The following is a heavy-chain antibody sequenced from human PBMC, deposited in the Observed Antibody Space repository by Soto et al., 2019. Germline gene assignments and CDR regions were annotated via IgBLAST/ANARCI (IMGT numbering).Heavy chain of an antibody. CDR2: VKDDGSEQ. D-gene: IGHD3-3*01. CDR1: GLIFSSHW. Sequence: GGSLRLSCAASGLIFSSHWISWVRQAPGKGLEWVANVKDDGSEQQYADSVKGLFTIARDNAKNSVYLQMNSLGAEDTAVYYCARDGLGGFFDYWGQGIQVTVSS. V-gene: IGHV3-7*05. CDR3: ARDGLGGFFDY. J-gene: IGHJ4*02.